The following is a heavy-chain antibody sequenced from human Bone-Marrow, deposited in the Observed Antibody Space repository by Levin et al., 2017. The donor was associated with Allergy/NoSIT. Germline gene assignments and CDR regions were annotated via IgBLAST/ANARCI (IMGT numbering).Heavy chain of an antibody. V-gene: IGHV3-23*01. Sequence: GGSLRLSCAASGFNFANYGMSWVRQAPGKGLEWVSTIGGRDVNTYSADSVKGRFTISRDNSKNTVSLQMASLRAEDTAIYYCAKVGASVGPKYFDYWGQGTLVTVSS. CDR1: GFNFANYG. CDR3: AKVGASVGPKYFDY. J-gene: IGHJ4*02. D-gene: IGHD3-10*01. CDR2: IGGRDVNT.